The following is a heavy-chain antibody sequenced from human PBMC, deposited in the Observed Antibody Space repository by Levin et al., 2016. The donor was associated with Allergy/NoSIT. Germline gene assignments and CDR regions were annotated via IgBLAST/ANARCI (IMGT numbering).Heavy chain of an antibody. D-gene: IGHD3-22*01. J-gene: IGHJ4*02. CDR2: ISGSGGST. V-gene: IGHV3-23*01. Sequence: GESLKISCAASGFTFSSYAMSWVRQAPGKGLEWVSAISGSGGSTYYADSVKGRFTVSRDSSKHTLYLQMNSLRAEDTAVYYCAKSAGANHYYHSNNFDYWGQGTLVTVSS. CDR1: GFTFSSYA. CDR3: AKSAGANHYYHSNNFDY.